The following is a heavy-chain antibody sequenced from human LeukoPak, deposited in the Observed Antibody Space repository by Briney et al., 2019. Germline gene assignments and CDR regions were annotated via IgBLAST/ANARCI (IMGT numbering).Heavy chain of an antibody. CDR1: GFTFSSYV. CDR3: AKDRRSMIVEY. V-gene: IGHV3-23*01. D-gene: IGHD3-22*01. J-gene: IGHJ4*02. Sequence: PGGSLRLSCAASGFTFSSYVMSWVRQAPGKGLEWVSSISNSGGSTYYADSVKGRFTISRDNSKNTLYLQMNSLRAEDTAVYYCAKDRRSMIVEYWGQGTLVTVSS. CDR2: ISNSGGST.